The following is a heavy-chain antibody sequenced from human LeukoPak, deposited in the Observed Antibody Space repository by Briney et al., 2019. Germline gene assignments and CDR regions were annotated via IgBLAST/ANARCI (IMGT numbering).Heavy chain of an antibody. V-gene: IGHV3-48*01. D-gene: IGHD3-22*01. CDR1: GLTFSSYS. Sequence: PGGSLRLSCAASGLTFSSYSMNWVRQAPGKGLEWVSYISSSSSTIYYADSVKGRFTISRDNAKNSLYLQMNSLRAEDTAVYYCAREMSSVTMIVVVIPLPFDYWGQGTLVTVSS. CDR3: AREMSSVTMIVVVIPLPFDY. J-gene: IGHJ4*02. CDR2: ISSSSSTI.